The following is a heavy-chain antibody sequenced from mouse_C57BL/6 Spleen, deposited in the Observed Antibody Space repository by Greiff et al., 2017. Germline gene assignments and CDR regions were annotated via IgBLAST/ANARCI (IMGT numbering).Heavy chain of an antibody. Sequence: QVQLQQSGAELVRPGASVTLSCKASGYTFTDYEMHWVKQTPVHGLEWIGAIDPETGGTAYNQKFKGKAILTADKSSSTAYMELRSLTSEDSAVYYCTRKPRTGFHYWGQGTTLTVSS. CDR3: TRKPRTGFHY. D-gene: IGHD4-1*01. CDR2: IDPETGGT. V-gene: IGHV1-15*01. J-gene: IGHJ2*01. CDR1: GYTFTDYE.